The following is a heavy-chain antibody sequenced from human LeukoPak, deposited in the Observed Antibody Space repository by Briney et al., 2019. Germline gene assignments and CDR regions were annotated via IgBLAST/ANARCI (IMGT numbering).Heavy chain of an antibody. CDR2: TSYDGTSK. V-gene: IGHV3-30-3*01. D-gene: IGHD6-19*01. CDR1: GFTFSSYS. CDR3: ASLAGSSGWFLAPNDH. Sequence: GGSLRLSCAASGFTFSSYSMHWVRQAPGKGLEWVALTSYDGTSKYYADSVKGRFTISRDNSKNTLYLQMNSLRPEDTAVYYCASLAGSSGWFLAPNDHWGQGTLATVSS. J-gene: IGHJ4*02.